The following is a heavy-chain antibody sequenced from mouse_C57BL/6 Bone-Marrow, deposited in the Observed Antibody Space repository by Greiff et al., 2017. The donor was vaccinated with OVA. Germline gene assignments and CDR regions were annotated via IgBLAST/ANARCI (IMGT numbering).Heavy chain of an antibody. V-gene: IGHV2-5*01. CDR1: GFSLTSYG. Sequence: VMLVESGPGLVQPSQSLSITCTVSGFSLTSYGVHWVRQSPGKGLEWLGVIWRGGSTDYNAAFMSRLSITKDNSKSQVFFKMNSLQADDTAIYYCAKNSLYYWYFDVWGTGTTVTVSS. J-gene: IGHJ1*03. CDR2: IWRGGST. D-gene: IGHD2-3*01. CDR3: AKNSLYYWYFDV.